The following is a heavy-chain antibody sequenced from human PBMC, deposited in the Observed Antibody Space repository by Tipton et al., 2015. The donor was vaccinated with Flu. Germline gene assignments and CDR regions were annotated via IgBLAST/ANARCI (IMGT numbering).Heavy chain of an antibody. CDR1: GGSFSGYY. CDR3: ARVSPRRVTAIVVVMLPEGYFDY. V-gene: IGHV4-34*01. D-gene: IGHD3-22*01. J-gene: IGHJ4*02. CDR2: INHSGST. Sequence: TLSLTCSVYGGSFSGYYWTWIRQAPGKGLEWIGEINHSGSTHYSSSLKSRVTMSVDASKNQFSLHLSSLTAADTAVYYCARVSPRRVTAIVVVMLPEGYFDYWGQGTLVIVSS.